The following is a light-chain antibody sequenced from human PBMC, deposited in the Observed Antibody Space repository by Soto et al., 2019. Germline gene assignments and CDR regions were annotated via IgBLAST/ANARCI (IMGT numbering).Light chain of an antibody. CDR3: QQSYSTPLT. V-gene: IGKV1-39*01. CDR1: QSISSY. Sequence: DSQMTQSPSSLSASVGDRVTITCRASQSISSYLNWYQQKPGIAPKLLIYAASSLQSGVPSRFSGSGSGTDFTLTISSLQPEDFATYYCQQSYSTPLTFGGGTKVEIK. J-gene: IGKJ4*01. CDR2: AAS.